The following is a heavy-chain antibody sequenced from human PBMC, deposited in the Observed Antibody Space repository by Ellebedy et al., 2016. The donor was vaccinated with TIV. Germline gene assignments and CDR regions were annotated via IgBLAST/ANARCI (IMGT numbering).Heavy chain of an antibody. D-gene: IGHD5-18*01. CDR1: GGSVSSHY. Sequence: MPSETLSLTCSVSGGSVSSHYWSWIRQPPGKGLEWIAYIFYRGSTNYNPSLKSRVTVSVDTSKNQFSLPLDSVTAADTAVYYCARHFRYTYGHLIDWGPGILVTVAS. CDR3: ARHFRYTYGHLID. J-gene: IGHJ4*02. V-gene: IGHV4-59*08. CDR2: IFYRGST.